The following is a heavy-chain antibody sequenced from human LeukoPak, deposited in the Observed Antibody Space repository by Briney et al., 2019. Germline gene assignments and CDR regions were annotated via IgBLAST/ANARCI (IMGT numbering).Heavy chain of an antibody. CDR2: ITSGSTYI. CDR1: GFTFSSNN. D-gene: IGHD1-26*01. J-gene: IGHJ4*02. Sequence: GESLRLSCAASGFTFSSNNMNWVRQAPGKGLEGVSSITSGSTYIFYADSVKGRFTISRDNAKNSLYLQTNNLRVEDTAVYYCARYSGTYRDYWGQGTLVTVSP. V-gene: IGHV3-21*01. CDR3: ARYSGTYRDY.